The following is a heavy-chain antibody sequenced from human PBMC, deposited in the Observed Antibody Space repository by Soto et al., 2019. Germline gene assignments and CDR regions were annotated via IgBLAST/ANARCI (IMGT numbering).Heavy chain of an antibody. CDR1: GAPITWGDYS. D-gene: IGHD6-19*01. J-gene: IGHJ5*02. V-gene: IGHV4-30-2*01. CDR3: AREGHGLVSSGRNWFDP. CDR2: IFHGGST. Sequence: SETLSLTCAISGAPITWGDYSWNWIRQPPGKGLEWIGYIFHGGSTYYNPSLRSRVTISVDRSRTQFSLKMSSVTAEDTAVYYCAREGHGLVSSGRNWFDPWGQGTLVTVSS.